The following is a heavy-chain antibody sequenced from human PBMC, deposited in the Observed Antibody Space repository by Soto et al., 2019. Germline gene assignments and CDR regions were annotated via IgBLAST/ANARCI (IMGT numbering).Heavy chain of an antibody. CDR1: GFTVSSNY. Sequence: GGSLRLSCAASGFTVSSNYMSWVRQAPGKGLEWVSVIYSGGSTYYADSVKGRFTISRVNAKNTLFLQMNSLRVEDTALYYCASQLLYGYWGQGTLVTVSS. CDR2: IYSGGST. J-gene: IGHJ4*02. V-gene: IGHV3-53*01. CDR3: ASQLLYGY. D-gene: IGHD1-1*01.